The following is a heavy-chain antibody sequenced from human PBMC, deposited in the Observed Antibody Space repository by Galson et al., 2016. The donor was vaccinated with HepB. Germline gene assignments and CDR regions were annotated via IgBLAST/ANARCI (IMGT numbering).Heavy chain of an antibody. CDR3: ARRSGSWFDP. V-gene: IGHV4-39*02. D-gene: IGHD3-10*01. CDR1: GGSISSSSHY. Sequence: ETLSLTCTVSGGSISSSSHYWDWIRQAPGKGLEWIGDIFNTGNSYYNSSLKSRVTMSMDVSKNVLTLKMTSVTATDTAVYYCARRSGSWFDPWGQGLMVTVS. CDR2: IFNTGNS. J-gene: IGHJ5*02.